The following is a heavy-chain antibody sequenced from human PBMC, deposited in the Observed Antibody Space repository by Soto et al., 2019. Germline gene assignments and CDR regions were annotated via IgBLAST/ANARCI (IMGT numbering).Heavy chain of an antibody. D-gene: IGHD6-13*01. Sequence: ASVKVSCKAAGYTFTSFAMHWVLQAPGQRLEWMGWINAGNGNTKYSQKFQGRVTITRDTSASTAYMELGSLRSEDTAVYYCARVGDSSSYYMDVWGKGTTVTVSS. J-gene: IGHJ6*03. CDR1: GYTFTSFA. CDR2: INAGNGNT. V-gene: IGHV1-3*01. CDR3: ARVGDSSSYYMDV.